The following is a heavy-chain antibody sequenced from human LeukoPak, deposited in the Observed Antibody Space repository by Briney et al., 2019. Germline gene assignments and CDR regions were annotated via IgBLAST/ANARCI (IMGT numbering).Heavy chain of an antibody. CDR2: IYTSGST. D-gene: IGHD6-13*01. J-gene: IGHJ5*02. CDR3: ARGGSSSWYQDWFDP. CDR1: GGSISSYY. Sequence: SETLSLTCTVSGGSISSYYWSWIRQPPGKGLEWIGYIYTSGSTNYNPSLKSRVTISVDTSKNQFSLKLSSVTAADTAVYYCARGGSSSWYQDWFDPWGQGTLVTVSS. V-gene: IGHV4-4*09.